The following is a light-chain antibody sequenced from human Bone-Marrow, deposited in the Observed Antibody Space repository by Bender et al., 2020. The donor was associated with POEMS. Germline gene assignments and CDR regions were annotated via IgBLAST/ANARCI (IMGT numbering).Light chain of an antibody. CDR2: GDI. CDR1: NIGSYS. Sequence: SYVMTQPPSVSLAPGQTARITCEGNNIGSYSVHWYQQRPGQAPVLVVYGDIERPSGVSDRFSGSKSGNTASLTISGLQADDEADYYCSSYANDTLKFGGGTKLTVL. CDR3: SSYANDTLK. V-gene: IGLV3-21*02. J-gene: IGLJ3*02.